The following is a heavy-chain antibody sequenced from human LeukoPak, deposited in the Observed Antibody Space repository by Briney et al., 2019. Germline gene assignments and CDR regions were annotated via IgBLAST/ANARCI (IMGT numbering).Heavy chain of an antibody. D-gene: IGHD3-10*01. CDR2: INHSGTT. CDR1: GGSFSGYY. CDR3: ARQNYGSAPLRY. V-gene: IGHV4-34*01. J-gene: IGHJ4*02. Sequence: KTSETLSLACAVYGGSFSGYYWSWIRQPPGKGLEWIGEINHSGTTNYNPSLKSRVTMSVDTSMNQFSLKLTSVTAADTAVYYCARQNYGSAPLRYWGQGTLVTVSS.